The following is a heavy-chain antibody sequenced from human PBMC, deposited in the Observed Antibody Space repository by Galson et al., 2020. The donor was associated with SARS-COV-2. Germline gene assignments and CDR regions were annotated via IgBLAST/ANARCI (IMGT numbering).Heavy chain of an antibody. CDR1: GYTLTELS. Sequence: ASVKVSCKVSGYTLTELSMHWVRQAPGKGLEWMGGFDPEDGETIYAQKFQGRVTMTEDTSTDTAYMELSSLRSEDTAVYYCATALAIVVEPAAIQPSHNYYYGMDVWGQGTTVTVSS. CDR3: ATALAIVVEPAAIQPSHNYYYGMDV. V-gene: IGHV1-24*01. CDR2: FDPEDGET. D-gene: IGHD2-2*01. J-gene: IGHJ6*02.